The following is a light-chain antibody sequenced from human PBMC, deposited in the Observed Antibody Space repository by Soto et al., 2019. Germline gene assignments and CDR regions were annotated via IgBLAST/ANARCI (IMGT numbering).Light chain of an antibody. CDR3: MQSTHWPPYT. J-gene: IGKJ2*01. CDR1: QSLAYIDGNTY. CDR2: YVS. Sequence: EVVMTQSPLSLPVTLGQPASISCRSSQSLAYIDGNTYLTWFHQRPGQSPRRLIYYVSNRDSGXPXRXXGRGSGTDFTLKISRVEAEDAGIYYCMQSTHWPPYTFGQGTKLEIK. V-gene: IGKV2-30*01.